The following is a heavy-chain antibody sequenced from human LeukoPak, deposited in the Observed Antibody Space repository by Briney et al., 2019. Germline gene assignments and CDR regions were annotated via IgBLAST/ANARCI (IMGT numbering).Heavy chain of an antibody. CDR1: GFTFSTYS. CDR2: ISYDGSKK. CDR3: TRDGFSGSYYYFDY. D-gene: IGHD3-10*01. Sequence: PGGSLRLSCAASGFTFSTYSMHWVRQAPGKGLEWVAVISYDGSKKYYADSVKGRFTISRDNSMNTLYLQMSSLRAEDTAVYYCTRDGFSGSYYYFDYWGQGTLVSVSS. V-gene: IGHV3-30-3*01. J-gene: IGHJ4*02.